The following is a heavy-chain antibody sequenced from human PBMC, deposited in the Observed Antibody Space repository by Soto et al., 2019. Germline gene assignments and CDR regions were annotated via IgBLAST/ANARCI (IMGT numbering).Heavy chain of an antibody. Sequence: PSETLSLTCAVYGGSFSGYYWSWIRQPPGKGLEWIGEINHSVSTNYNPSLKSRVTISVDTSKNQFSLKLSSVTAADTAVYYCAGSPVATIYGGYCEYWGQETLVRVSP. CDR2: INHSVST. CDR3: AGSPVATIYGGYCEY. CDR1: GGSFSGYY. D-gene: IGHD5-12*01. V-gene: IGHV4-34*01. J-gene: IGHJ4*01.